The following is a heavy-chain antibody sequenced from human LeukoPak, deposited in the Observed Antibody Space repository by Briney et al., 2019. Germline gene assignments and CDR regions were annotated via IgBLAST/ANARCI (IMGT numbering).Heavy chain of an antibody. J-gene: IGHJ6*03. D-gene: IGHD6-19*01. CDR3: ARDGRIAVGEEYMDV. Sequence: SETLSLTCTVSGGSISSYYWSWIRQPPGKGLEWIGYIYYSGSTNYNPSLKSRVTISVDTSKNQFSLKLRSVTAADTAVYYCARDGRIAVGEEYMDVWGKGTTVSVSS. CDR2: IYYSGST. V-gene: IGHV4-59*12. CDR1: GGSISSYY.